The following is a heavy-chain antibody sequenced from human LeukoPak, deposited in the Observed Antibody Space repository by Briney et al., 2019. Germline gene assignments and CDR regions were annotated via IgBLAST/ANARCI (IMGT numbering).Heavy chain of an antibody. Sequence: ASVKVSCKASGYTFTCYYMHWVRQAPGQGLEWMGRINPNSGGTNYAQKFQGRVTMTRDTSISTAYMELSRLRSDDTAVYYCARVASSGWYAFDYWGQGTLVTVSS. CDR3: ARVASSGWYAFDY. CDR2: INPNSGGT. D-gene: IGHD6-19*01. V-gene: IGHV1-2*06. J-gene: IGHJ4*02. CDR1: GYTFTCYY.